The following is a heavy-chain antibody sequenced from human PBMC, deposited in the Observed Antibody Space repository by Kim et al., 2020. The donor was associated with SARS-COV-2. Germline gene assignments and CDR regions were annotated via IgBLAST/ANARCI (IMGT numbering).Heavy chain of an antibody. CDR1: GGSFSGYY. CDR2: INHSGST. CDR3: AREARRLSGWYGSTLNRSTIDY. V-gene: IGHV4-34*01. J-gene: IGHJ4*02. Sequence: SETLSLTCAVYGGSFSGYYWSWIRQPPGKGLEWIGEINHSGSTNYNPSLKSRVTISVDTSKNQFSLKLSSVTAADTAVYYCAREARRLSGWYGSTLNRSTIDYWGQGTLVTVSS. D-gene: IGHD6-19*01.